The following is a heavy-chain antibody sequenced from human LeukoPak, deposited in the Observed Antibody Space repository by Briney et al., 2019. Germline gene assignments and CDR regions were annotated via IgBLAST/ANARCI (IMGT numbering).Heavy chain of an antibody. CDR1: GYRFTNYW. J-gene: IGHJ4*02. Sequence: GESLKISCKGSGYRFTNYWIGWVRQMRGKGLEWMGIIYPGDSDTRYSPSFQGQVTISADKSISTAYLQWSSLKASDTAMYYCARIGYCSSTSCYARGIGIFDYWGQGTLVTVSS. CDR3: ARIGYCSSTSCYARGIGIFDY. V-gene: IGHV5-51*01. D-gene: IGHD2-2*03. CDR2: IYPGDSDT.